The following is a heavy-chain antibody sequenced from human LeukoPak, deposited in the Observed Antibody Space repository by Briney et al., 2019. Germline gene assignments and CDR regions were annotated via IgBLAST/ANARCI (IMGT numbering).Heavy chain of an antibody. Sequence: GGSLRLSCAASGFTFSSYSMNWVRQAPGKGLEWVSSISSSSSYIYYADSVKGRFTISRDNAKNSLYLQMNSLRAEDTAVYYCALGGRGYSYGVPIDYWGQGTLVTVSS. CDR1: GFTFSSYS. V-gene: IGHV3-21*01. D-gene: IGHD5-18*01. CDR3: ALGGRGYSYGVPIDY. J-gene: IGHJ4*02. CDR2: ISSSSSYI.